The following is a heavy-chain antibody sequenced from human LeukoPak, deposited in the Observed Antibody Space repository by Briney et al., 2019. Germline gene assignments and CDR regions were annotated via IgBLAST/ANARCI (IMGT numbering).Heavy chain of an antibody. J-gene: IGHJ4*02. D-gene: IGHD1-1*01. CDR2: ISENGGTT. V-gene: IGHV3-23*01. CDR1: GLTFSSYA. CDR3: AKEGPTGTTKFDY. Sequence: PGGSLRLSCAASGLTFSSYAMSWLRQAPGKGLEWVSAISENGGTTYYADSAKGRSTISRDNSKNTLSLQLNSLRAEDTAVYYCAKEGPTGTTKFDYWGQGTLVTVSS.